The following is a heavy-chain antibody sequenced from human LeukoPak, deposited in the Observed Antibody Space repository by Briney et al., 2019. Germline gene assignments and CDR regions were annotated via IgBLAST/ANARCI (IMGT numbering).Heavy chain of an antibody. CDR3: ARDPTGGNWFDP. V-gene: IGHV3-74*01. CDR2: INTDGSST. J-gene: IGHJ5*02. D-gene: IGHD4-17*01. CDR1: GFTFSSYW. Sequence: GGSLRLSCAASGFTFSSYWMHWVRQAPGKGLVWVSRINTDGSSTSYADSVKGRFTISRDNAKNTLYLQMNSLRAEDTAVYYCARDPTGGNWFDPWGQGTLVPVSS.